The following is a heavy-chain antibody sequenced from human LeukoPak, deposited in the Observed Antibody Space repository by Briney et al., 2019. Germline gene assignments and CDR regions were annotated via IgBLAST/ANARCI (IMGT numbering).Heavy chain of an antibody. J-gene: IGHJ5*02. Sequence: SETLSLTCTISGGSISTTSYYWGWIRQPPGKGLGWITSINYSGDTYYNPSLKSRVTTSVDTSKNQFSLKLSSVTAADTAVYYCARGRLLNWFDPWGQGTLVTVSS. CDR2: INYSGDT. V-gene: IGHV4-39*01. CDR1: GGSISTTSYY. CDR3: ARGRLLNWFDP.